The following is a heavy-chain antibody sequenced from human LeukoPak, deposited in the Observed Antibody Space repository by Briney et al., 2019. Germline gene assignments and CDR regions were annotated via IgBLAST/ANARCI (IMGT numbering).Heavy chain of an antibody. J-gene: IGHJ4*02. V-gene: IGHV4-39*07. D-gene: IGHD3-10*01. CDR2: IYYSGST. CDR3: AKEPYYYGSGSPGLFDY. Sequence: SETLSLTCTVSGGSISSSSYYWGWIRQPPGKGLEWIGCIYYSGSTYYNPSLKSRVTISVDTSKNQFSLKLSSVTAADTAVYYCAKEPYYYGSGSPGLFDYWGQGTLVTVSS. CDR1: GGSISSSSYY.